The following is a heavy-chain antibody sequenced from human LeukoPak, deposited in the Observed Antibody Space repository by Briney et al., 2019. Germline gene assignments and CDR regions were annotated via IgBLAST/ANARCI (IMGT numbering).Heavy chain of an antibody. CDR2: IYYSGST. CDR1: GGSISSGDYY. CDR3: AREQQLVEGYFDY. V-gene: IGHV4-30-4*08. J-gene: IGHJ4*03. Sequence: TSETLSLTCTVSGGSISSGDYYCSWIRQPPGKGLEWIGYIYYSGSTYYNPSLKSRVTISVDTSKNQFSLKLSSVTAADTAVYYCAREQQLVEGYFDYWGQGTLVTVSS. D-gene: IGHD6-13*01.